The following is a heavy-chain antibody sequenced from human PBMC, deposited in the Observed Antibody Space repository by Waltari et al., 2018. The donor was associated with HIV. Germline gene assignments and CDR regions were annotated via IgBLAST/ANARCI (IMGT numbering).Heavy chain of an antibody. CDR3: AKGGSGYYYPNY. D-gene: IGHD3-22*01. Sequence: QVQLVESGGGVVQPGRSLGLSCAASGFTCSSYGMHWVRQGPGKVLEWVAVISYDGSNKYYADSVKGRFTISRDNSKNTLYLQMNSLRAEDTAVYYCAKGGSGYYYPNYWGQGTLVTVSS. V-gene: IGHV3-30*18. J-gene: IGHJ4*02. CDR2: ISYDGSNK. CDR1: GFTCSSYG.